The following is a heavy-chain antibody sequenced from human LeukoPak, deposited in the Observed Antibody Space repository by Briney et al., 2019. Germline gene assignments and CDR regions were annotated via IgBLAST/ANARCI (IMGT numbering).Heavy chain of an antibody. CDR2: IRYDGSNK. D-gene: IGHD1-26*01. V-gene: IGHV3-30*02. CDR3: AKGRRWEASYYYYYMDV. Sequence: GGSLRLSCAASGFTFSSYGIHWVRQAPGKGLEWVAFIRYDGSNKYYTDSVKGRFTISRDNSKNTLYLQMNSLRAEDTAVYYCAKGRRWEASYYYYYMDVWGKGTTVTISS. CDR1: GFTFSSYG. J-gene: IGHJ6*03.